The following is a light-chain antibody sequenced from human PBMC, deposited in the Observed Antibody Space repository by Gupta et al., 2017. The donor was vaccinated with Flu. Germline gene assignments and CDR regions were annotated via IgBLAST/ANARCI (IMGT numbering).Light chain of an antibody. CDR2: GAS. CDR3: RQYREYPIT. V-gene: IGKV1D-16*01. J-gene: IGKJ5*01. CDR1: QSIGNS. Sequence: DFQMTQSPSPLSASVGDKVIITCRASQSIGNSLGWYQQKPEKAPKSLIYGASSLQNGVPSRFSGSGFGTEFTLTISSLQPEDFGTYYCRQYREYPITFGQGTRLEIK.